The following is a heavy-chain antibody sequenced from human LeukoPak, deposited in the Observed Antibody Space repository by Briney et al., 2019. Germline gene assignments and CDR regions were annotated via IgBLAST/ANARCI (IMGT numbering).Heavy chain of an antibody. CDR1: GYSFTSYW. CDR3: ARVRGVNYYYYGMDV. Sequence: GESLKISCKGSGYSFTSYWIGWVRQMPGKGLEGMGSIYPGDSDTRYSQSFQGKVTISADKSISTADLQWSSLKASDTAMYYCARVRGVNYYYYGMDVWGQGTTVTVSS. V-gene: IGHV5-51*01. D-gene: IGHD3-10*01. CDR2: IYPGDSDT. J-gene: IGHJ6*02.